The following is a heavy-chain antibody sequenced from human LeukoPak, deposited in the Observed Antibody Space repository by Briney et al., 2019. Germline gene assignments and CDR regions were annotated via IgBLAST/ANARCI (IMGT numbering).Heavy chain of an antibody. CDR2: ISSSGSSI. CDR1: GFTSSDYY. CDR3: ARGTSLWSGLDV. Sequence: RSGGSLRLSCAASGFTSSDYYMSWIRQAPGKGLEWVSYISSSGSSIYYADSVKGRFTISRDNAKNSLYLQMNSLRAEDTAVYYCARGTSLWSGLDVWGQGTTVTVSS. V-gene: IGHV3-11*01. J-gene: IGHJ6*02. D-gene: IGHD3-3*01.